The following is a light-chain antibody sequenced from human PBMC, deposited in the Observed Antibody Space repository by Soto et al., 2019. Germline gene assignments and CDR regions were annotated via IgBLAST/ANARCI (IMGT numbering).Light chain of an antibody. CDR1: QSVSSN. Sequence: EIVMTQSPATLSVSPGERATLSCRASQSVSSNLAWDQQKPGQAPRLLIYGASTRATGIPARFSGSGSGTECTLTISSLQSEDFAVYYCQQYNNWHPWTVGQGTKVEIK. J-gene: IGKJ1*01. CDR3: QQYNNWHPWT. V-gene: IGKV3-15*01. CDR2: GAS.